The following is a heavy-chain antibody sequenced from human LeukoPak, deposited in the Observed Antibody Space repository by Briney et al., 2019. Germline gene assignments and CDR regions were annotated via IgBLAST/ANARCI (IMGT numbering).Heavy chain of an antibody. V-gene: IGHV3-23*01. CDR2: ISGSYVST. CDR3: AKVPSPGVGAF. D-gene: IGHD1-26*01. J-gene: IGHJ4*02. CDR1: GLTFSNYD. Sequence: PGGSLRLSCAASGLTFSNYDMSWVRQAPGKGLEWVSTISGSYVSTYYADSVKGRFTISRDNSKNTLYLQMNSLRAEDTAVYYCAKVPSPGVGAFWGQGTLVTVSS.